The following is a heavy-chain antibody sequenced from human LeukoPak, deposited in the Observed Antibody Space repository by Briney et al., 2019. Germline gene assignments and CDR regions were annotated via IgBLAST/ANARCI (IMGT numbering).Heavy chain of an antibody. Sequence: PSETLSLTCAVYGGSFSGYYWSWIRQPQGKGLEWIGEINHSGSTNYNPSLKSRVTISVDTSKNQFSLKLSSVTAADTAVYYCARGYCSGGSCYSMLPSYFDYWGQGTLVTVSS. CDR1: GGSFSGYY. V-gene: IGHV4-34*01. CDR2: INHSGST. D-gene: IGHD2-15*01. J-gene: IGHJ4*02. CDR3: ARGYCSGGSCYSMLPSYFDY.